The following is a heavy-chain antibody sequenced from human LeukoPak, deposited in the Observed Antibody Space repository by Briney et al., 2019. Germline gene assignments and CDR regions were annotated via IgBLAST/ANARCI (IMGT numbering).Heavy chain of an antibody. CDR3: TRGLAPDPGYFDS. Sequence: GGSLRLSCVVSGFSVSSNYMSWVRQAPGKGVEWVSSFFTNGNTYYADSVKGRFTISRDNSKNTVYLQMNRLRAEDTAVYYCTRGLAPDPGYFDSWGQGTLVTVSS. CDR1: GFSVSSNY. V-gene: IGHV3-53*01. J-gene: IGHJ4*02. CDR2: FFTNGNT. D-gene: IGHD1-14*01.